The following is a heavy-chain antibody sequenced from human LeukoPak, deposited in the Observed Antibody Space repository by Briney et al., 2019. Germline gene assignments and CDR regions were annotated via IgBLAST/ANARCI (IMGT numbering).Heavy chain of an antibody. CDR2: ISYDGSNK. D-gene: IGHD4-17*01. CDR1: GFTFSSYA. J-gene: IGHJ4*02. Sequence: GGPLRLSCAASGFTFSSYAMHWVRQAPGKGLEWVAVISYDGSNKYYADSVKGRFTVSRDNSKNTLYLQMNSLRAEDTAVYYCARDRYGDYGDFDYWGQGTLVTVSS. CDR3: ARDRYGDYGDFDY. V-gene: IGHV3-30*04.